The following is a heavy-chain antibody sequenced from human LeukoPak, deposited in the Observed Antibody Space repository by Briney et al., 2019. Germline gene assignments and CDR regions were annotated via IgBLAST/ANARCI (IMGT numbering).Heavy chain of an antibody. CDR2: INPNSGGT. CDR1: GYTFTGYY. J-gene: IGHJ6*03. Sequence: ASVKVSCKASGYTFTGYYMHWVRRAPGQGLEWMGWINPNSGGTNYAQKFQGRVTMTRDTSISTAYMELSRLRSDDTAVYYCARGDIVVVPAAILPSYYYYYYMDVWGKGTTVTVSS. CDR3: ARGDIVVVPAAILPSYYYYYYMDV. V-gene: IGHV1-2*02. D-gene: IGHD2-2*02.